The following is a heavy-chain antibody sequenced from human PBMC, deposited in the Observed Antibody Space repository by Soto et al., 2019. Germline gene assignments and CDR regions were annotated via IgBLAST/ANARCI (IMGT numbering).Heavy chain of an antibody. V-gene: IGHV5-51*01. Sequence: GESLKISCKGSGYSFTSYWIGWVRQMPGKGLEWMGIIYPGDSDTRYSPSFQGQVTISADKSISTAYLQWSSLKATDTAMYYCARHAYDFWSGHTNPRYYYGMEVWGQGTTVTVSS. J-gene: IGHJ6*02. CDR1: GYSFTSYW. CDR2: IYPGDSDT. D-gene: IGHD3-3*01. CDR3: ARHAYDFWSGHTNPRYYYGMEV.